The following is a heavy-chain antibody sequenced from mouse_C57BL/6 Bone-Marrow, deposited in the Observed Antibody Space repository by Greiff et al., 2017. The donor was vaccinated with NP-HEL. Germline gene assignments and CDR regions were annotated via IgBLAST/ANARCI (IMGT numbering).Heavy chain of an antibody. CDR3: ARGGWAGFAY. D-gene: IGHD1-1*02. J-gene: IGHJ3*01. Sequence: EVKLQESGPGLVKPSQSLSLSCSVTGYSITSGYYWNWIRQFPGHQLEWVGYINDDGSNNYNPSLKNRISITHATSKNPSFLMFNSVTTEDTATYYWARGGWAGFAYWGQGTLVTVSA. V-gene: IGHV3-6*01. CDR2: INDDGSN. CDR1: GYSITSGYY.